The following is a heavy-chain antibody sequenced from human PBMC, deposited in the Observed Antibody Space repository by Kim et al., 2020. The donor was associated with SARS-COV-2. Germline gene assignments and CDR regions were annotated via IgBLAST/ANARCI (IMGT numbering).Heavy chain of an antibody. V-gene: IGHV4-59*13. D-gene: IGHD6-19*01. CDR3: ARVVAVAGTTAYFDY. CDR1: GGSISSYY. Sequence: SETLSLTCTVSGGSISSYYWSWIRQPPGKGLEWIGYIYYSGSTNYNPSLKSRVTISVDTSKNQFSLKLSSVTAADTAVYYCARVVAVAGTTAYFDYWGQGTLVTVSS. J-gene: IGHJ4*02. CDR2: IYYSGST.